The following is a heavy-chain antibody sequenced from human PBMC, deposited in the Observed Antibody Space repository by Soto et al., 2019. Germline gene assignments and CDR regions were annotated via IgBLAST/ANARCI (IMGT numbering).Heavy chain of an antibody. CDR3: ARDRGVARGWFDP. D-gene: IGHD5-12*01. J-gene: IGHJ5*02. Sequence: EVQLLESGGGLVQPGGSLRLSCAASGFTFTSYAMTWVRQAPGKGLEWVSVVIGSGSRTYYADSVKDRFTISRDNFKNTLYLQMNSLRGEDTGVYYCARDRGVARGWFDPWGQGTLVTVSS. CDR1: GFTFTSYA. V-gene: IGHV3-23*01. CDR2: VIGSGSRT.